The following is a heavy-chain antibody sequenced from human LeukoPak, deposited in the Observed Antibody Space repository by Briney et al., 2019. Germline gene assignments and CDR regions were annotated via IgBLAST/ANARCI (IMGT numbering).Heavy chain of an antibody. CDR2: INHSGST. CDR3: ARHRARGWWFGELAPRGSTHPIKY. D-gene: IGHD3-10*01. J-gene: IGHJ4*02. V-gene: IGHV4-34*01. Sequence: SATLSLSFAVYGGSFSGYYWSWIRQPPGKGLEWIGEINHSGSTNYNPSLKSRVTISVDTSKNQFSLKLSSVTAADTAVYYCARHRARGWWFGELAPRGSTHPIKYWGQGTLVTVSS. CDR1: GGSFSGYY.